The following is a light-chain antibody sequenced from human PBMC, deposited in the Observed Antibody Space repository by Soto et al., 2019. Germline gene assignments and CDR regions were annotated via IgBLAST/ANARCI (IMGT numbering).Light chain of an antibody. Sequence: QSALTQPASVSGSPGQSITISCTGTSSDVGGYNYVSWYQQHPGKAPKLMIYDVSNRPSGVSNRFSGSKSGNTASLTISGRQDEEEADYYCSSYTSSSTLVVFGGGTKLTVL. CDR2: DVS. CDR3: SSYTSSSTLVV. V-gene: IGLV2-14*01. J-gene: IGLJ2*01. CDR1: SSDVGGYNY.